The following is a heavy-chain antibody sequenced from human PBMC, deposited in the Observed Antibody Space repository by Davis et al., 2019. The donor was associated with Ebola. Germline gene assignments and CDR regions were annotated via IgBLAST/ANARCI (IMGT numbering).Heavy chain of an antibody. D-gene: IGHD5-12*01. CDR2: MNPNSGNT. J-gene: IGHJ4*02. CDR3: VRVPGRGYSGYDPVDY. Sequence: AASVKVSCKASGYTFTSYDINWVRQATGQGLEWMGWMNPNSGNTGYAQKFQGRVTMTRDTSISTAYMELSSLRSEDTAGYYCVRVPGRGYSGYDPVDYRGQGTLVTVSS. V-gene: IGHV1-8*01. CDR1: GYTFTSYD.